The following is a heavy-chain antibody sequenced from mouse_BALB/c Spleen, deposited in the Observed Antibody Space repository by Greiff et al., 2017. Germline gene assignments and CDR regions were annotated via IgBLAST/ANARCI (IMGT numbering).Heavy chain of an antibody. Sequence: EVNVVESGGGLVQPGGSRKLSCAASGFTFSSFGMHWVRQAPEKGLEWVAYISSGSSTIYYADTVKGRFPISRDNPTNTLFLQMTSLRSEDTAMYYCARSGSSYFGYDYAMDYWGQGTSVTVSS. CDR1: GFTFSSFG. J-gene: IGHJ4*01. V-gene: IGHV5-17*02. CDR2: ISSGSSTI. D-gene: IGHD2-2*01. CDR3: ARSGSSYFGYDYAMDY.